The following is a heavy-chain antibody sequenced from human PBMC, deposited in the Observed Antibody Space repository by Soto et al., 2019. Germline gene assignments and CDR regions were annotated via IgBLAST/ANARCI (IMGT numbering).Heavy chain of an antibody. CDR1: GYTFTSYG. Sequence: ASVKVSCKASGYTFTSYGISWVRQAPGQGLDWMGWISAYNGNTKYAQDLQGRVTMTTDTSTSTAYMELRSLRSDDTAMYYCARFSGGSYNTYYFYYGMDVWGQGTTVTV. CDR3: ARFSGGSYNTYYFYYGMDV. V-gene: IGHV1-18*04. CDR2: ISAYNGNT. J-gene: IGHJ6*02. D-gene: IGHD2-15*01.